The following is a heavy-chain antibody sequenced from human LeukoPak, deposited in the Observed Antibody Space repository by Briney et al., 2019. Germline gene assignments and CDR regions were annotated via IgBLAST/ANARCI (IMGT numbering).Heavy chain of an antibody. CDR3: ARGPYSYDSSGAFDI. V-gene: IGHV4-34*01. CDR2: INHSGST. J-gene: IGHJ3*02. Sequence: SETLSLTCAVYGGSFSGYYWSWIRQPPGKGLEWVGEINHSGSTNYNPSLKSRVTISVDTSKNQFSLKLSSVTAADTAVYFCARGPYSYDSSGAFDIWGQGTMVTVSS. CDR1: GGSFSGYY. D-gene: IGHD3-22*01.